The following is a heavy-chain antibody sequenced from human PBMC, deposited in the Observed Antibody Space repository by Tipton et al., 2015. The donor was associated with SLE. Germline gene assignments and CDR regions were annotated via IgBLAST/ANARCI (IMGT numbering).Heavy chain of an antibody. CDR2: IYCSGST. Sequence: LRLSCTVSGGSISSYYWSWIRQPPGKGLEWIGYIYCSGSTNYNPSLKSQVTISVDTSKNQFSLKLSSVTAADTAVYYCARYVGYSYGLDAFDIWGQGTMVTVSS. CDR1: GGSISSYY. V-gene: IGHV4-59*01. CDR3: ARYVGYSYGLDAFDI. D-gene: IGHD5-18*01. J-gene: IGHJ3*02.